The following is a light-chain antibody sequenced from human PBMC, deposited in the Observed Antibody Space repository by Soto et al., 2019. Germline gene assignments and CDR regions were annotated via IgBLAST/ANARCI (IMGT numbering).Light chain of an antibody. J-gene: IGLJ3*02. CDR1: NIGSKR. CDR2: YDS. V-gene: IGLV3-21*04. CDR3: QVWDSSSDHPV. Sequence: SYELTQPPSVSVAPGKTARITCGGNNIGSKRVHWYQQKPGQAPVLVIYYDSARPSGIPARFSGSNSGNTATLTISRVEAGDEADYYCQVWDSSSDHPVFGGGTKLTVL.